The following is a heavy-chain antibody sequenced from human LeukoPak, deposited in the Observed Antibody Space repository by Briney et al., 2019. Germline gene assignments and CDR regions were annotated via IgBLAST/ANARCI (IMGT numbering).Heavy chain of an antibody. Sequence: ASVKVSCKASGYTFTSYGISWVRQAPGQGLEWMGWMNPNRGNTVYAQKFQGRVTITRNTSVSTAYMELSSLKSEDTAVYYCARAPRPDYFDYWGQGTLVTVSS. J-gene: IGHJ4*02. V-gene: IGHV1-8*03. CDR3: ARAPRPDYFDY. CDR2: MNPNRGNT. CDR1: GYTFTSYG.